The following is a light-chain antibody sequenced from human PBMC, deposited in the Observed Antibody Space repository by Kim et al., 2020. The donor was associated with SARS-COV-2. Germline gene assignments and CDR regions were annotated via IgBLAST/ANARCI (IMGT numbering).Light chain of an antibody. V-gene: IGKV1-39*01. CDR3: QQSYSTPVT. J-gene: IGKJ5*01. Sequence: DIQMTQSPSSLSASVGDRVTITCRASQDVNIYLGWYQQKPGKAPKRLIYDISSLQSGVPSRFSGSGSGTEFTLTISGLQPEDSATYYCQQSYSTPVTFGGGTRVEIK. CDR1: QDVNIY. CDR2: DIS.